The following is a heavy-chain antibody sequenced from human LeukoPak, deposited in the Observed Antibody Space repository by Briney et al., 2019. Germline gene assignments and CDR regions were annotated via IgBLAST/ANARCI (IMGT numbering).Heavy chain of an antibody. CDR3: ATKRYFDWSFDY. D-gene: IGHD3-9*01. CDR1: GYTFTGYY. J-gene: IGHJ4*02. CDR2: INPNSGGT. V-gene: IGHV1-2*04. Sequence: ASVKVSCKASGYTFTGYYMHWVRQAPGQGLEWMGWINPNSGGTNYAQKFQGWVTMTRDTSISTAYMELSRLRSDDTAVYYCATKRYFDWSFDYWGQGTLVTVSS.